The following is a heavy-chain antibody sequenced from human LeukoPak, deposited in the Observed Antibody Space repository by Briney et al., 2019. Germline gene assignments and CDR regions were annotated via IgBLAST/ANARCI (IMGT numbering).Heavy chain of an antibody. V-gene: IGHV3-15*01. D-gene: IGHD5-24*01. CDR1: GFTFSNAW. CDR2: IKSKPDGVTI. CDR3: TTGRRDGYPFAC. J-gene: IGHJ4*02. Sequence: GGSLRLSCAASGFTFSNAWMSWVRHAPGKGLEGVGRIKSKPDGVTIDYAAAVKGKFTISRDDSKDTLYLQIDSLKSEHTALYFCTTGRRDGYPFACWGQGTLVTVSS.